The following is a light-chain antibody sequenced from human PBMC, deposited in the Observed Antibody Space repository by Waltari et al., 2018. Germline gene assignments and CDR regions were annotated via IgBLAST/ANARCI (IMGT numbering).Light chain of an antibody. CDR2: WAS. V-gene: IGKV4-1*01. CDR1: QSVLYSSNSKNY. Sequence: DIVMTQSPDSLAVSLGERATINCKSSQSVLYSSNSKNYLAWYQQKPGQPPKLLIYWASTRESGVPDRFSGSGSGTDFTLTISSLQAEDVAVYYCQQYYSTPWTFGQGTKVEIK. CDR3: QQYYSTPWT. J-gene: IGKJ1*01.